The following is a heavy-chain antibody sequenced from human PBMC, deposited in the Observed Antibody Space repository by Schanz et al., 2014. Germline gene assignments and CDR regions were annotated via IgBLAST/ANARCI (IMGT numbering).Heavy chain of an antibody. CDR3: ARDRRNADLDY. J-gene: IGHJ4*02. CDR2: IKSDGSST. Sequence: EVQLAESGGGLVQPGGSLRLSCLASGFTFSSHWMHWVRQVPGKGLVWVSRIKSDGSSTSYADSVKGRFTISRDNAKNSLYLEMNSLRAEDTALYYCARDRRNADLDYWGQGTLVTVSS. V-gene: IGHV3-74*01. D-gene: IGHD1-1*01. CDR1: GFTFSSHW.